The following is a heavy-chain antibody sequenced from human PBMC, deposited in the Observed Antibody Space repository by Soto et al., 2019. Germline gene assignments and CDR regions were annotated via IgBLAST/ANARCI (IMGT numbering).Heavy chain of an antibody. V-gene: IGHV1-2*02. Sequence: GASVKVSCKASGYIFTGYFIQWLRQAPGQGLEWMGWINPNTSATNYAQKFQGRVTMTRDTSLGTAYMELTSLRPDDTALYYCARITWGRHHYHGMDVWGQGTTVTVS. J-gene: IGHJ6*02. D-gene: IGHD1-26*01. CDR3: ARITWGRHHYHGMDV. CDR1: GYIFTGYF. CDR2: INPNTSAT.